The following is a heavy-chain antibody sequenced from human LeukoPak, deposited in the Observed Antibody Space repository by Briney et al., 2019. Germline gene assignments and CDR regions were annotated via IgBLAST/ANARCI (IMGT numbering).Heavy chain of an antibody. J-gene: IGHJ4*02. CDR3: SIESGAFCPFAY. Sequence: PSETLSLTCGVSGGSISTTNWWRWGREPPGQGLGCVGEISLTGPHTYNPSPNARATRSPDQSSNQLSLNLTPAPAADTAIYYCSIESGAFCPFAYCGQATLVTVPS. D-gene: IGHD1-26*01. V-gene: IGHV4/OR15-8*01. CDR2: ISLTGPH. CDR1: GGSISTTNW.